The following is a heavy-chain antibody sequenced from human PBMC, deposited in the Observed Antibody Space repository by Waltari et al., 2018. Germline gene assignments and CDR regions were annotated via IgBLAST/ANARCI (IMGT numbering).Heavy chain of an antibody. V-gene: IGHV3-48*03. D-gene: IGHD2-21*02. J-gene: IGHJ4*02. CDR3: AKDPIVVVTAIFDY. Sequence: EVQLVESGGGLVQPGGSLRLSCAASGFPFSSYEMNWVRQAPGKGLEWVSYISSSGSTIYYADSVKGRFTISRDNSKNTLYLQMNSLRAEDTAVYYCAKDPIVVVTAIFDYWGQGTLVTVSS. CDR2: ISSSGSTI. CDR1: GFPFSSYE.